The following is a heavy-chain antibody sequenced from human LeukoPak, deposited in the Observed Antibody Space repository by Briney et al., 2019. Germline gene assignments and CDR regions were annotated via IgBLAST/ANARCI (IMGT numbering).Heavy chain of an antibody. CDR1: GGSISTYY. D-gene: IGHD2-15*01. Sequence: KTSETLSLTCTVSGGSISTYYWSWIRQPPEKGLEWIGYISDSGSTNYNRSLKSRVTMSIDTSKNQFSLRLTSVTAADTAVYYCARYCNGGSCEGNWFDPWGQGTLVTVSS. V-gene: IGHV4-59*08. J-gene: IGHJ5*02. CDR3: ARYCNGGSCEGNWFDP. CDR2: ISDSGST.